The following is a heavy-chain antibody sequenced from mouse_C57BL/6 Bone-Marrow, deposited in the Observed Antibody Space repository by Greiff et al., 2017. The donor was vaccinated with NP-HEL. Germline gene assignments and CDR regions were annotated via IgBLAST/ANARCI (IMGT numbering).Heavy chain of an antibody. Sequence: QVQLQQSGAELVMPGASVKLSCKASGYTFTSYWMHWVKQRPGQGLEWIGEIDPSDSYTNYNQKFKGKSTLTVDKSSSTAYMQLSSLTSEDSAVYYCARKGSLYAMDYWGQGTSVTVSS. CDR2: IDPSDSYT. V-gene: IGHV1-69*01. CDR3: ARKGSLYAMDY. D-gene: IGHD1-1*02. CDR1: GYTFTSYW. J-gene: IGHJ4*01.